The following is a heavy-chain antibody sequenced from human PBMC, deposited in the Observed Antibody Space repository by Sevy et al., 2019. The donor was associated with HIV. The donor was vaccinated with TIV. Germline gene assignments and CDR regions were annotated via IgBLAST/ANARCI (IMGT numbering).Heavy chain of an antibody. D-gene: IGHD3-22*01. J-gene: IGHJ4*02. V-gene: IGHV4-59*13. CDR2: IYYSGST. Sequence: SETLSLTCTVSGGSISSYYWSWIRQPPGKGLEWIGYIYYSGSTNYNPSLKSRVTISVDTSKNQFSLKLSSVTAADTAVDYCASLGGADYYDSSGYYLPSGSIDYWGQGTLVTVSS. CDR1: GGSISSYY. CDR3: ASLGGADYYDSSGYYLPSGSIDY.